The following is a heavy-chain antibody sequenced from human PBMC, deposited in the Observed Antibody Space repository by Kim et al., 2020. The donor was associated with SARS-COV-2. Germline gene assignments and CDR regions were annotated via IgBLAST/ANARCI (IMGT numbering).Heavy chain of an antibody. CDR3: TTVPIVVERDYYYYYGMDV. J-gene: IGHJ6*02. Sequence: GRFTISRDDSKNTLYMQMNSLKTEDTAVYYCTTVPIVVERDYYYYYGMDVWGQGTTVTVSS. D-gene: IGHD2-21*01. V-gene: IGHV3-15*01.